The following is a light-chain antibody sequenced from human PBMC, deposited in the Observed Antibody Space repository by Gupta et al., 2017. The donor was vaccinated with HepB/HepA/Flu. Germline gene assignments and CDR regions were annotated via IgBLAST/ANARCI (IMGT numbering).Light chain of an antibody. J-gene: IGKJ4*01. V-gene: IGKV1-39*01. CDR2: AAS. Sequence: DIQITQSASSLSASVGDTVTITCRASQSISSYLHWFQQKPGKAPKLLIYAASSLQSGIPSRFSGSESGTDFTLTISRLQPEDFATYYCQQCESVPFTFGAGTQVEIK. CDR3: QQCESVPFT. CDR1: QSISSY.